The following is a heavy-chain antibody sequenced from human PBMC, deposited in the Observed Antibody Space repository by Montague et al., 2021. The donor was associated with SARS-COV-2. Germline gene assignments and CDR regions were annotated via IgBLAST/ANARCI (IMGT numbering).Heavy chain of an antibody. J-gene: IGHJ5*02. Sequence: SETLSLTCGVSGGSISDNNWWSWVRQSPETGLEWIGEISLGGHTDYNPSLKSRVTISLDKSKNQFSLTLTSVTAADTAVSYCARDIWEPEVRSRGWFDPWGQGILVTVSS. CDR3: ARDIWEPEVRSRGWFDP. CDR2: ISLGGHT. V-gene: IGHV4-4*02. D-gene: IGHD1-26*01. CDR1: GGSISDNNW.